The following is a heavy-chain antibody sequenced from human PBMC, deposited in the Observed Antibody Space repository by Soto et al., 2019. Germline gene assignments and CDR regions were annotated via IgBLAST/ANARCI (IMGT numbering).Heavy chain of an antibody. V-gene: IGHV4-59*08. Sequence: QVQLQESGPGLVKPSETLSLTCSVSGGSISPYYWTWIRQPPGKGLEWIGYIYYTGIPNYNPSLMSRLNISVDPAKSQVSLKLNSVTAADTAVYFCERQGRYFGWPPDYWGRGTLVTVSS. CDR1: GGSISPYY. CDR2: IYYTGIP. CDR3: ERQGRYFGWPPDY. J-gene: IGHJ4*02. D-gene: IGHD3-9*01.